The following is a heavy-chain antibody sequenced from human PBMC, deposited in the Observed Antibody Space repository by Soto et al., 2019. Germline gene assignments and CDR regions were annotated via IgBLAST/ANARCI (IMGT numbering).Heavy chain of an antibody. V-gene: IGHV4-59*01. D-gene: IGHD3-9*01. Sequence: SETLSLTCTVSGSDITTYYWSWLRQSPGKGLEWIGHIYDTGSTTYNPSLKSRVTISVDTSNKQFSLRLTSVTAADTAVYYCARCPIDHNWFDPWGQGALVTVSS. CDR1: GSDITTYY. J-gene: IGHJ5*01. CDR2: IYDTGST. CDR3: ARCPIDHNWFDP.